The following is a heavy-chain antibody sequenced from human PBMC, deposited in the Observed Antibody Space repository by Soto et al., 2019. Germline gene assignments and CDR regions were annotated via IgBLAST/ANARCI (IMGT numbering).Heavy chain of an antibody. J-gene: IGHJ3*02. CDR1: GYTFNSYG. Sequence: QVQLVQSGGKVKKPGASVKVSCKASGYTFNSYGISWVRQAPGQGLEWMGWIRVKNGNTNYAQNFQGRFTMTTDTSTSTAYMELRSLRSDDTAVYYCARGPTVGDIWGQGTMVTVSS. CDR3: ARGPTVGDI. D-gene: IGHD2-21*02. V-gene: IGHV1-18*01. CDR2: IRVKNGNT.